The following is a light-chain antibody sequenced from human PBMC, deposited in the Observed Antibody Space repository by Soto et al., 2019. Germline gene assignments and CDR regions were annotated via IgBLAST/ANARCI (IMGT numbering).Light chain of an antibody. CDR1: SSDVGGYNY. CDR2: EVS. CDR3: SSYTSTSTPWV. Sequence: QSVLTQPPSASGSPGQSVTISCTGTSSDVGGYNYVSWYQQHPGKAPKLMIYEVSKRPSGVPDRFSGSKAGNTASLTVSGLQAEDEADYYCSSYTSTSTPWVFGGGTKVTVL. V-gene: IGLV2-8*01. J-gene: IGLJ3*02.